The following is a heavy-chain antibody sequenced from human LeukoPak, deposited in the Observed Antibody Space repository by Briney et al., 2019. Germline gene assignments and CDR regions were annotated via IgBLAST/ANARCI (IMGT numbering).Heavy chain of an antibody. Sequence: SETLSLTCAVYGGSFSGYYWSWIRQPPGKGLEWIGEINHSGSTNYNPSLKSRVTISVDTSKNQFSLKLSSVTAADTAVYYCARRPGGWGAFDIWGQGTMVTVSS. J-gene: IGHJ3*02. CDR2: INHSGST. CDR3: ARRPGGWGAFDI. CDR1: GGSFSGYY. D-gene: IGHD6-19*01. V-gene: IGHV4-34*01.